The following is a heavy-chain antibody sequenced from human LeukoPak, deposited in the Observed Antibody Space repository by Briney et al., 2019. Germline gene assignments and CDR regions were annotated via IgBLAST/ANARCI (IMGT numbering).Heavy chain of an antibody. Sequence: GGSLRLSCAASGFTFSSYWMSWVRQAPGKGLEWVANIKQGGSEKHYVDSVKGRFTISRDDARNSLSLQMNSLRAEDTAVYYCGGGGGEGRGLDYWGQGTLVTVSS. V-gene: IGHV3-7*04. CDR1: GFTFSSYW. CDR3: GGGGGEGRGLDY. D-gene: IGHD3-16*01. CDR2: IKQGGSEK. J-gene: IGHJ4*02.